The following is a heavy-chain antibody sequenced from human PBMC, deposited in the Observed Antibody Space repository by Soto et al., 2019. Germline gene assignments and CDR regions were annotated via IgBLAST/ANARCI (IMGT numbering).Heavy chain of an antibody. Sequence: PGGSLRLSCAASGFTFSSYAMSWVRQAPGKGLEWVSAISGSGGSTYYADSVKGRFTISRDNSKNTLYLQMNSLRAEDTAVYYCAKIRRIQGPRCGYFDYWGQGTLVTVSS. CDR1: GFTFSSYA. CDR2: ISGSGGST. D-gene: IGHD6-6*01. CDR3: AKIRRIQGPRCGYFDY. V-gene: IGHV3-23*01. J-gene: IGHJ4*02.